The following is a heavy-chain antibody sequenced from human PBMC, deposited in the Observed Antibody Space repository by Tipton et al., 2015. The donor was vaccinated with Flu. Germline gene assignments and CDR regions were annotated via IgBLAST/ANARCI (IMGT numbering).Heavy chain of an antibody. Sequence: QLVQSGGALTQPGESLKLSCAASGFAVSSHHMIWVRQAPGKGLEWVSFLQNSGDAYYADSVKGRFTITRDQSKNTVYLQMNSLRTDDTAVYYCAKDVAGMFHFYGMDVWGQGTTVTVSS. CDR3: AKDVAGMFHFYGMDV. CDR2: LQNSGDA. D-gene: IGHD6-19*01. V-gene: IGHV3-66*03. CDR1: GFAVSSHH. J-gene: IGHJ6*02.